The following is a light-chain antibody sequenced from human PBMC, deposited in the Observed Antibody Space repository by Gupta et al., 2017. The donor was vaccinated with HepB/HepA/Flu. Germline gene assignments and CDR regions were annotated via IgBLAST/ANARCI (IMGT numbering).Light chain of an antibody. CDR3: QQHMSYLPYT. CDR2: KAS. V-gene: IGKV1-5*03. J-gene: IGKJ2*01. CDR1: QSIGTW. Sequence: DIQMTQSPSTLSASVGDRVTITCRASQSIGTWLAWYQQKPGTAPKLLINKASTWASGVPSRFSGGGCGTKFSLTISSRQPDDFTSYYCQQHMSYLPYTFGQGTKVDIK.